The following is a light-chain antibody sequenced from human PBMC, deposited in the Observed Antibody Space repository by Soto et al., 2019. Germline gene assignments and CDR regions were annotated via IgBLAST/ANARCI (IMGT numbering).Light chain of an antibody. CDR2: DVS. Sequence: QSALTQPASVSGSPGQSITISCTGTSSDVGGYNYVSWYQHRPGEAPKLMIYDVSNRPSGVSNRFSGSKSGNTASLTISGLQPDDEADYYSSAYTTSNTRQIVFGTGTKVTVL. CDR3: SAYTTSNTRQIV. J-gene: IGLJ1*01. V-gene: IGLV2-14*03. CDR1: SSDVGGYNY.